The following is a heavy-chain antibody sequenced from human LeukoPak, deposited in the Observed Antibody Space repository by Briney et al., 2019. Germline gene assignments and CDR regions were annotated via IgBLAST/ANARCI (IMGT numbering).Heavy chain of an antibody. CDR1: GFTFSSYA. V-gene: IGHV3-23*01. Sequence: GGSLRPSCAASGFTFSSYAMSWVRQAPGKGLEWVSAISGSGGSTYYADSVKGRFTISRDNSKNTLYLQMNSLRAEDTAVYYCAKDLLSSSWYHFDYWGQGTLVTVSS. J-gene: IGHJ4*02. CDR2: ISGSGGST. D-gene: IGHD6-13*01. CDR3: AKDLLSSSWYHFDY.